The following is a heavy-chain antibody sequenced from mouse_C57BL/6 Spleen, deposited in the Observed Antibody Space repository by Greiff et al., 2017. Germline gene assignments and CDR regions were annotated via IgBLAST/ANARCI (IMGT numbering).Heavy chain of an antibody. D-gene: IGHD1-1*01. Sequence: EVQLQQSGAELVRPGASVKLSCTASGFNIKDYYMHWVKQRPEQGLEWIGRIDPEDGDTEYAPKFQGKATMTADTSSNTAYLQLSSLTSEDTAVYYLTTGPYGSSSGYFDCWGKGTTLTVAS. J-gene: IGHJ2*01. V-gene: IGHV14-1*01. CDR1: GFNIKDYY. CDR2: IDPEDGDT. CDR3: TTGPYGSSSGYFDC.